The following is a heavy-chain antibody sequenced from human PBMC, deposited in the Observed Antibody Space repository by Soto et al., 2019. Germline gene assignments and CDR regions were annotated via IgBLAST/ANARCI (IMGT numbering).Heavy chain of an antibody. V-gene: IGHV3-30*04. Sequence: GGSLRLSCTASGFTFSNYGMHWVRQAPGKGLKLLAVISYDGTNKYYADSVKGRFTISRDNSKNTLYLKMNSLRADDTAVYYCGRVPLDGNYANGVDVCGQGTTVIVSS. D-gene: IGHD4-17*01. CDR1: GFTFSNYG. CDR2: ISYDGTNK. J-gene: IGHJ6*02. CDR3: GRVPLDGNYANGVDV.